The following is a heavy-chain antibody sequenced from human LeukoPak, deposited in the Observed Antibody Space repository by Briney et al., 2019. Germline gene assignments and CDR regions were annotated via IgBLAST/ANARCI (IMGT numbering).Heavy chain of an antibody. CDR1: GGSFSGYY. CDR2: INHSGST. CDR3: ASRARGYDSRSGYNGMDV. V-gene: IGHV4-34*01. D-gene: IGHD3-3*01. J-gene: IGHJ6*02. Sequence: SETLSLTCAVYGGSFSGYYWSWIRQPPGKGLEWIGEINHSGSTNYNPSLKSRVTISVDTSKNQSSLKLSSVTAADTAVYYCASRARGYDSRSGYNGMDVWGQGTTVTVSS.